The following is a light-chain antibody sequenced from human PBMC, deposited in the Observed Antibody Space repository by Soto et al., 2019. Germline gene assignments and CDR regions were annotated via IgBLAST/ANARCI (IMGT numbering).Light chain of an antibody. J-gene: IGKJ1*01. Sequence: ESVMTPSPRTLSLSPVESATLSCRASQSVSNNYLAWYQQKPGQAPRLLIYGASTRATGIPARISGSGSGTEFTLTISSLEPEDFAVYYCQQRSQWPRTFGLGTKVDIK. V-gene: IGKV3-11*01. CDR1: QSVSNNY. CDR3: QQRSQWPRT. CDR2: GAS.